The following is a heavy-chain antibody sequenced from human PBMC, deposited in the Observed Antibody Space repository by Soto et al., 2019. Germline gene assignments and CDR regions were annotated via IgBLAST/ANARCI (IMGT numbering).Heavy chain of an antibody. V-gene: IGHV3-23*01. CDR1: GFTFSSYA. Sequence: LRLSCAASGFTFSSYAMSWVRQAPGKGLEWVSAISGSGGSTYYADSVKGRFTISRDNSKNTLYLQMNSLRAEDTAVYYCAKDFSGVVPYRMDWFDPWGQGTLVTVSS. CDR2: ISGSGGST. CDR3: AKDFSGVVPYRMDWFDP. D-gene: IGHD2-2*01. J-gene: IGHJ5*02.